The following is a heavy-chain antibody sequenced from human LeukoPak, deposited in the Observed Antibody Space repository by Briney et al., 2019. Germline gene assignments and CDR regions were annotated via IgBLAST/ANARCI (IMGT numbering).Heavy chain of an antibody. V-gene: IGHV3-21*01. D-gene: IGHD6-19*01. J-gene: IGHJ4*02. CDR1: EFIFSSYS. CDR2: ISSSTTYV. Sequence: GGSLRLSCAASEFIFSSYSMNWVRQAPGKGLEWVSSISSSTTYVYYADSVKGRFTISRDNAKNSLYLQMNSLRAEDTAVYYCARGSSSSGRVYWGQGTLVTVSS. CDR3: ARGSSSSGRVY.